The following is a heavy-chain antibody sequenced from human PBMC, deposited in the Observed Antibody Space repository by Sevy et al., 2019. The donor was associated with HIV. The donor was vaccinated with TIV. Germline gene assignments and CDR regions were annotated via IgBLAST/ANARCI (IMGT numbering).Heavy chain of an antibody. V-gene: IGHV3-48*03. D-gene: IGHD2-8*01. CDR1: GFTFSSYD. CDR2: ISSSGSSI. J-gene: IGHJ5*02. CDR3: TRNGGAFDNGFDP. Sequence: GGSLRLSCTASGFTFSSYDMNWVRQAPGKGLEGVSKISSSGSSIDYADSVKGRFTISRDNAKNSLNLQMNSLRAEDTAVYYCTRNGGAFDNGFDPWGQGTLVTVSS.